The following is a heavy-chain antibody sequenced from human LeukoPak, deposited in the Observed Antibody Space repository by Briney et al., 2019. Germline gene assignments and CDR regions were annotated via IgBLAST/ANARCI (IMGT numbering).Heavy chain of an antibody. CDR2: INPNSGGT. CDR3: ARDNKVDYDFWSGYSNGDYFDY. V-gene: IGHV1-2*02. Sequence: ASVKVSCKASGYTFTGYYMHWVRQAPGQGLEWMGWINPNSGGTNYAQKFQGRVTMTRDTSISTAYMELSRLRSDDTAVYYCARDNKVDYDFWSGYSNGDYFDYWGQGTLVTVSS. J-gene: IGHJ4*02. CDR1: GYTFTGYY. D-gene: IGHD3-3*01.